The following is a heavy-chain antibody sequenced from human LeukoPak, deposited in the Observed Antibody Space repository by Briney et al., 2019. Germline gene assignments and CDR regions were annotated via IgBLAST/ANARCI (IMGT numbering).Heavy chain of an antibody. D-gene: IGHD3-10*01. Sequence: PRGSLRLSCAAAGFTFSIYWMRWARQAPGNGRVWVSRVKPDGGSTNYTDSVKGRFTPSRDKATNTLYLQMNSRRAEDTAVYYCARGNYGSGRNWGQGTLVTVSS. CDR2: VKPDGGST. V-gene: IGHV3-74*01. J-gene: IGHJ4*02. CDR1: GFTFSIYW. CDR3: ARGNYGSGRN.